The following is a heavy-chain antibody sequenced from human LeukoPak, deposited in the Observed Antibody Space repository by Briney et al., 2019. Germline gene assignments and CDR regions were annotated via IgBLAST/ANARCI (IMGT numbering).Heavy chain of an antibody. CDR1: GGTFSSYA. V-gene: IGHV1-69*13. D-gene: IGHD3-16*02. J-gene: IGHJ4*02. CDR3: AQEGYVWGSYRQFDY. Sequence: SVKVSCKTSGGTFSSYAISWVRQAPGQGLEWMGGIIPIFGTANYAQKFQGRVTITADESTSTAYMELSSLRSEDTAVYYCAQEGYVWGSYRQFDYWGQGTLVTVSS. CDR2: IIPIFGTA.